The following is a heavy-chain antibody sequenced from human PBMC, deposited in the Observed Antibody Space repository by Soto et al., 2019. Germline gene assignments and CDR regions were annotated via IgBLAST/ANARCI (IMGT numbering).Heavy chain of an antibody. J-gene: IGHJ6*03. CDR2: IRSKAYGGTT. D-gene: IGHD2-2*01. CDR3: TRDLAPPSDIVVVPAAISGAYYYYMDV. Sequence: PGGSLRLSCTASGFTFGDYAMSWFRQAPGKGLEWVGFIRSKAYGGTTEYAASVKGRFTISRDDSKSIAYLQMNSLKTEDTAVYYCTRDLAPPSDIVVVPAAISGAYYYYMDVWGKGTTVTVSS. V-gene: IGHV3-49*03. CDR1: GFTFGDYA.